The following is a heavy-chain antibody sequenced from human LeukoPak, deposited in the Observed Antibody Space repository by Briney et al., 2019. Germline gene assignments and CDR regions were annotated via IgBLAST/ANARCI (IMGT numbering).Heavy chain of an antibody. V-gene: IGHV1-69*06. CDR1: GGTFSSYA. Sequence: GASGKVSCKASGGTFSSYAISWVRQAPGQGLEWMGGIIPIFGTANYAQRFQGRVTITADKSTSTAYMELSSLRSEDTAVYYCAADYYGSGSYEYYFDYWGQGTLVTVSS. CDR3: AADYYGSGSYEYYFDY. CDR2: IIPIFGTA. D-gene: IGHD3-10*01. J-gene: IGHJ4*02.